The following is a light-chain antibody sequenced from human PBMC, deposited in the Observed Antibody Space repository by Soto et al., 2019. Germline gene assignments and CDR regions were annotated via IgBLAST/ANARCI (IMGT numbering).Light chain of an antibody. V-gene: IGKV1-39*01. CDR1: QTISSY. CDR3: QQSYSTPRT. CDR2: AAS. J-gene: IGKJ1*01. Sequence: DIQMTQSPSSLSASVGDRVTITCRASQTISSYLNWYRQKPGKAPKLLIYAASSLQSGVPSRFSGSGSGTDFTLTISSLQPEDFATYYYQQSYSTPRTFGQGTKVEIK.